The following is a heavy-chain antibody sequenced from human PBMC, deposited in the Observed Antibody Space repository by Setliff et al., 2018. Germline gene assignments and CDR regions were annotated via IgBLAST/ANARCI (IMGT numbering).Heavy chain of an antibody. J-gene: IGHJ4*02. CDR2: ITFGSLSR. CDR1: GFTFNAYA. CDR3: ARQATDY. Sequence: GSLRLSCAASGFTFNAYAMSWVRQAPGKGLEWVSAITFGSLSRYYADSVKGRFTISRENSKNTLYLQMNSLRAEDTALYYCARQATDYWGQGALVTVSS. V-gene: IGHV3-23*01.